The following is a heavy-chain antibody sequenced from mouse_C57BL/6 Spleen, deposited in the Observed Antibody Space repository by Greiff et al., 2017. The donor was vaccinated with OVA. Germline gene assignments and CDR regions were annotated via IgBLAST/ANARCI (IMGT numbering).Heavy chain of an antibody. D-gene: IGHD1-1*01. CDR2: ISSGGDYI. CDR3: TRVDYYGSEGYFDV. CDR1: GFTFSSYA. J-gene: IGHJ1*03. V-gene: IGHV5-9-1*02. Sequence: EVQGVESGEGLVKPGGSLKLSCAASGFTFSSYAMSWVRQTPEKRLEWVAYISSGGDYIYYAATVKGRFTISRDNARNTLYLQMSSLKSEDTAMYYCTRVDYYGSEGYFDVWGTGTTVTVSS.